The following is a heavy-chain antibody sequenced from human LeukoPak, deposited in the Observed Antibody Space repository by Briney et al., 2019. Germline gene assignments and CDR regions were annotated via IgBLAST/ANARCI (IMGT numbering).Heavy chain of an antibody. J-gene: IGHJ4*02. CDR3: ARDRGRVVITSTPPGY. V-gene: IGHV1-3*01. Sequence: ASVKVSCKASGYTFTSYAMHWVRQAPGQRLEWMGWINAGNGNTKYSQKFQGRVTITRDTSASTAYMELSSLRSEDTAVYYCARDRGRVVITSTPPGYWGQGTPVTVSS. CDR1: GYTFTSYA. D-gene: IGHD3-22*01. CDR2: INAGNGNT.